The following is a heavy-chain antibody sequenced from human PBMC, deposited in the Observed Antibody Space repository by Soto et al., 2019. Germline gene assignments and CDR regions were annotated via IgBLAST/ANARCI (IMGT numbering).Heavy chain of an antibody. V-gene: IGHV1-8*01. CDR1: GYTFTSYD. CDR3: LFGPSSGWYLGGYYYYYGMDV. J-gene: IGHJ6*02. D-gene: IGHD6-19*01. CDR2: MNPNSGNT. Sequence: ASVKVSCKASGYTFTSYDINWVRQATGQGLEWMGWMNPNSGNTGYAQKFQGRVTMTKNTSISTAYMELSSLRSEDTAVYFCLFGPSSGWYLGGYYYYYGMDVWGQGTTVTVSS.